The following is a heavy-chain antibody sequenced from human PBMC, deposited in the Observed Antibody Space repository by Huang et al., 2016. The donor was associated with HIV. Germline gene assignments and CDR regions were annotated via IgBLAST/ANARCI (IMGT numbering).Heavy chain of an antibody. CDR3: ARSEPSRYYFDY. J-gene: IGHJ4*02. Sequence: QVQLVASGGGVVQPGTSLRLSCAASGFPFSNYAMNWVRQARGKGLEWVAVISNEGSTKYYADAVKGRFTISRDNSKNTVYLQMNSLRAEDTAVYYCARSEPSRYYFDYWGQGTLVTVSS. CDR2: ISNEGSTK. CDR1: GFPFSNYA. V-gene: IGHV3-30-3*01.